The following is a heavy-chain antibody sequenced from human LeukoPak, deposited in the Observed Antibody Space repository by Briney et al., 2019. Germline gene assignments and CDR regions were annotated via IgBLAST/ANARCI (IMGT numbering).Heavy chain of an antibody. CDR1: GGSMSSHY. V-gene: IGHV4-4*09. D-gene: IGHD1-7*01. J-gene: IGHJ5*02. CDR2: IYTSGST. Sequence: PSETLSLTCTVSGGSMSSHYWSWIRQPPGKGLEWIGYIYTSGSTNYNPSLRSRVTISVDTSKNQFSLKLSSVTAADTAVYYCARSRWNYGLNWFDPWGQGTLVTVSS. CDR3: ARSRWNYGLNWFDP.